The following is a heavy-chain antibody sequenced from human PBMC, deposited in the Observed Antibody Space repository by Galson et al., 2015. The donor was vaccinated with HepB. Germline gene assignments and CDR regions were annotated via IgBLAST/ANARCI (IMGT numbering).Heavy chain of an antibody. J-gene: IGHJ3*02. CDR2: ISGSGGST. CDR3: AKGVLGYCSSTSCSPRTNDAFDI. Sequence: SLRLSCAASGFTFSSYAMSWVRQAPGKGLEWVSAISGSGGSTYYADSVKGRFTISRDNSKNTLYLQMNSLRAEDTAVYYCAKGVLGYCSSTSCSPRTNDAFDIWGQGTMVTVSS. D-gene: IGHD2-2*03. V-gene: IGHV3-23*01. CDR1: GFTFSSYA.